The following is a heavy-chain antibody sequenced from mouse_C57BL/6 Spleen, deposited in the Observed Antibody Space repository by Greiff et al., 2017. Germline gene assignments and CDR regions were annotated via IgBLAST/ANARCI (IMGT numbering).Heavy chain of an antibody. CDR3: ARYGNSHYYAMDY. CDR2: IYPGDGDT. Sequence: VQLQESGPELVKPGASVKISCKASGYAFSSSWMNWVKQRPGKGLEWIGRIYPGDGDTNYNGKFKGKATLTADKSSSTAYMQLSSLTSEDSAVYFCARYGNSHYYAMDYWGQGTSVTVSS. V-gene: IGHV1-82*01. D-gene: IGHD1-1*01. J-gene: IGHJ4*01. CDR1: GYAFSSSW.